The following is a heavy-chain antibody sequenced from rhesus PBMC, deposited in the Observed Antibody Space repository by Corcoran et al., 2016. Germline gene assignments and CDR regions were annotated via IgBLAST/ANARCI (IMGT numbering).Heavy chain of an antibody. V-gene: IGHV3-118*01. J-gene: IGHJ4*01. CDR2: IRSKSNNYET. CDR3: ARGNSGSYDY. D-gene: IGHD6-25*01. Sequence: EVQLVESGGGLVQPGGSLRLSCAASGFTFSSSAMHWVRQASGKGLEWVGRIRSKSNNYETRYAASVKGRFTISRDDSKNTAYLQMNSLKTEDTAVYYCARGNSGSYDYWGQGVLVTVSS. CDR1: GFTFSSSA.